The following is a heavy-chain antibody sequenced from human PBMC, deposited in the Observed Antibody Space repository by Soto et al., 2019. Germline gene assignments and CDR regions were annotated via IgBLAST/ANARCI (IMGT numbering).Heavy chain of an antibody. CDR1: GYSFTSYW. J-gene: IGHJ4*02. V-gene: IGHV5-10-1*01. CDR2: IDPSDSYT. Sequence: ESLKISCKGSGYSFTSYWISWVRQMPGKGLEWMGRIDPSDSYTNYSPSFQGHVTISADKSISAAYLQWSSLKASDTAMYYCARHPDPAAAGYYWGQGTLVTVSS. D-gene: IGHD6-13*01. CDR3: ARHPDPAAAGYY.